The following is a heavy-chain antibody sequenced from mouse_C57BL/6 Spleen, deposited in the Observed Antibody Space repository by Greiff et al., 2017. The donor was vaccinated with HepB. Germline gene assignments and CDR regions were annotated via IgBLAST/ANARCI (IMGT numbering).Heavy chain of an antibody. CDR1: GYAFTNYL. J-gene: IGHJ1*03. V-gene: IGHV1-54*01. CDR3: AKSTMVRYWYFDV. D-gene: IGHD2-2*01. CDR2: INPGSGGT. Sequence: VQLQESGAELVRPGTSVKVSCKASGYAFTNYLIEWVKQRPGQGLEWIGVINPGSGGTNYNEKFKGKATLTADKSSSTAYMQLSSLTSEDSAVYFCAKSTMVRYWYFDVWGTGTTVTVSS.